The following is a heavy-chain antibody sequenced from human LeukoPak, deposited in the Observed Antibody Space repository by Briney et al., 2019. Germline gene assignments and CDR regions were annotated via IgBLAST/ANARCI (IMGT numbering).Heavy chain of an antibody. V-gene: IGHV1-69*04. CDR1: GGTFSSYA. D-gene: IGHD3-22*01. CDR2: IIPIFGIA. J-gene: IGHJ4*02. Sequence: SVKVSCKASGGTFSSYAISWVRQAPGQGLEWMGRIIPIFGIANYAQKFQGRVTITADKPTSTAYMELSSLRSEDTAVYYCARDVKGRDGDYYDSSGYYYWGQGTLVTVSS. CDR3: ARDVKGRDGDYYDSSGYYY.